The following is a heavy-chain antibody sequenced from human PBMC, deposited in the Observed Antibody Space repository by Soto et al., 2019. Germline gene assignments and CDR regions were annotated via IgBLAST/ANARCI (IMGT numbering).Heavy chain of an antibody. Sequence: GGSLRLSCAASGFTFSSYSMNWVRQAPGKGLEWVSYISSSSSTIYYADSVKGRFTISRDNAKNSLYLQMNSLRAEDTAVYYCAKNPGYYYDSTGYHFDYWGQGTLVTVSS. CDR2: ISSSSSTI. CDR1: GFTFSSYS. CDR3: AKNPGYYYDSTGYHFDY. D-gene: IGHD3-22*01. J-gene: IGHJ4*02. V-gene: IGHV3-48*01.